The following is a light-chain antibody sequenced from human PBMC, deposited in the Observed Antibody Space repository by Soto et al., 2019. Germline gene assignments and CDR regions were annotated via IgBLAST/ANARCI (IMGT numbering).Light chain of an antibody. CDR1: QSVSSD. Sequence: EKVMTQSPATLSVSPGERATLSCRASQSVSSDLAWYQQKPGQAPRLLIYGASTRATGIPARFSGSGSGTEFTLIISRRQSEDFAVYFCQQYNNWPWTFGQGTKVELK. J-gene: IGKJ1*01. CDR3: QQYNNWPWT. V-gene: IGKV3-15*01. CDR2: GAS.